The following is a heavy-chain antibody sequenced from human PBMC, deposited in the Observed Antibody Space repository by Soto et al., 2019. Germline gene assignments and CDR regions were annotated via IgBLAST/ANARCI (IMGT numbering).Heavy chain of an antibody. Sequence: GGSLRLSCAASGFTFSPYAMTWVRQAPGKGLEWVSSISGSGGNTNYADSVKGRFTISRDNSKRTLSLQMNSLTEEDTAIYYCAKGLRRLLRTQYYYGLDVWGRGTTVTVSS. V-gene: IGHV3-23*01. CDR1: GFTFSPYA. J-gene: IGHJ6*02. D-gene: IGHD3-16*01. CDR2: ISGSGGNT. CDR3: AKGLRRLLRTQYYYGLDV.